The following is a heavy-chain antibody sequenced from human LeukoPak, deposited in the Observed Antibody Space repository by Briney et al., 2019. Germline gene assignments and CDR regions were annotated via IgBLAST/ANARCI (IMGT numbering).Heavy chain of an antibody. D-gene: IGHD3-10*01. Sequence: PGGSLRLSCAASGFTFSSYWMHWVRQAPGKGLVWVSRINSDGSGTSYADSVKGRFTIPRDNAKNTLYLQMNSLRAEDTAVYYCARDSMVRGVIRQYYYGMDVWGKGTTVTVSS. J-gene: IGHJ6*04. CDR2: INSDGSGT. V-gene: IGHV3-74*01. CDR3: ARDSMVRGVIRQYYYGMDV. CDR1: GFTFSSYW.